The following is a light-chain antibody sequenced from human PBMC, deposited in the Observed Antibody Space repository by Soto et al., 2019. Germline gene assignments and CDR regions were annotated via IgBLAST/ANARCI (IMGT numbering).Light chain of an antibody. V-gene: IGKV3-15*01. CDR2: ASS. CDR3: QQHNDWPPWT. J-gene: IGKJ1*01. Sequence: EIVMTQSPVTLSVSPGESATLSCRASQSVSTNLAWYQQKPGQAPRLLIYASSTRATGVPVRFSGSGSGTEFTLTISSLESEDSAVYYCQQHNDWPPWTFGQVTMVEI. CDR1: QSVSTN.